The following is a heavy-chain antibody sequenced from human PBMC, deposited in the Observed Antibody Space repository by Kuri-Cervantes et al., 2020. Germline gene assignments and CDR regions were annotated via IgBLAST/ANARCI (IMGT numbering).Heavy chain of an antibody. D-gene: IGHD3-10*01. CDR2: IYYSGST. V-gene: IGHV4-59*12. Sequence: GSLRLSCTVSGGSISSYYWSWIRQPPGEGLEWIGYIYYSGSTYYNPSLKSRVTISVDTSKNQFSLKLSSVTAADTAVYYCARLSMVRGDPRDDWGQGTLVTVSS. J-gene: IGHJ4*02. CDR3: ARLSMVRGDPRDD. CDR1: GGSISSYY.